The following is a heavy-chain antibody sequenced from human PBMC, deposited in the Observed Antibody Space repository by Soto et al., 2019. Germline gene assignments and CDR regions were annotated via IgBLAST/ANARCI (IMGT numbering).Heavy chain of an antibody. CDR3: ARAYYGMDV. CDR2: ISHDGNKE. V-gene: IGHV3-30*03. Sequence: GGSLRLSCAASGFTFSNYGIHWVRQAPGKGLEWVSVISHDGNKEYYADSVKGRFTVSRDNSKNSVYLQMNSLRAEDTAVYYCARAYYGMDVWGQGTTVTVSS. CDR1: GFTFSNYG. J-gene: IGHJ6*02.